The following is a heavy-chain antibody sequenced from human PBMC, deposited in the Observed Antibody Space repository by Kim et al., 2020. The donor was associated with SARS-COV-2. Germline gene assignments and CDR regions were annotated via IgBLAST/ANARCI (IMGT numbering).Heavy chain of an antibody. CDR1: GGSVSSGSYY. J-gene: IGHJ3*02. CDR3: ATSLLWFGESPDAFDI. Sequence: SETLSLTCTVSGGSVSSGSYYWSWIRQPPGKGLEWIGYIYYSGSTNYNPSLKSRVTISVDTSKNQFSLKRSSVTAAGTAIYYCATSLLWFGESPDAFDIWGEGEMVSVSS. CDR2: IYYSGST. D-gene: IGHD3-10*01. V-gene: IGHV4-61*01.